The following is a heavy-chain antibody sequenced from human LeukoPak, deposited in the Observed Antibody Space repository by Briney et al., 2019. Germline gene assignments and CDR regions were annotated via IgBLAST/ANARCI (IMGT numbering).Heavy chain of an antibody. D-gene: IGHD3-22*01. CDR1: GGTFSSYA. CDR2: IIPILGIA. Sequence: SVKVSCKASGGTFSSYAISWVRQAPGQGLEWMGRIIPILGIANYAQKFQGRVTITADKSASTAYMELSSLRSEDTAVYYCARAYYYDSSGYYYYYYGMDVWGQGTTVTVSS. CDR3: ARAYYYDSSGYYYYYYGMDV. J-gene: IGHJ6*02. V-gene: IGHV1-69*04.